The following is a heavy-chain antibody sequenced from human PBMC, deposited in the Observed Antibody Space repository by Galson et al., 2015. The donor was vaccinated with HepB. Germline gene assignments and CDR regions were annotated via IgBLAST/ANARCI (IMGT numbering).Heavy chain of an antibody. CDR2: IIPIFGTA. Sequence: CKASGGTFSSYAISWVRQAPGQGLEWMGGIIPIFGTANYAQKFQGRVTITADESTSTAYMELSSLRSEDTAVYYCARNRGDGITIFGVVAPDYYYYGMDVWGQGTTVTVSS. D-gene: IGHD3-3*01. CDR3: ARNRGDGITIFGVVAPDYYYYGMDV. V-gene: IGHV1-69*01. CDR1: GGTFSSYA. J-gene: IGHJ6*02.